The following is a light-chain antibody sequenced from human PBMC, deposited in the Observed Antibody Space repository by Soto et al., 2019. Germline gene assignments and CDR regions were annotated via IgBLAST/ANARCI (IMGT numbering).Light chain of an antibody. V-gene: IGLV2-8*01. J-gene: IGLJ2*01. CDR3: SSYAGSNILL. CDR2: EVT. CDR1: SSDVGGYNY. Sequence: QSVLTQPPSASGSPGQSVTISCTGTSSDVGGYNYVSWYQQHPGKAPKLIIYEVTKRPSGVPDRFSGSKSGNTASLTVSGLQAEDETDYYCSSYAGSNILLFGGGTKLTVL.